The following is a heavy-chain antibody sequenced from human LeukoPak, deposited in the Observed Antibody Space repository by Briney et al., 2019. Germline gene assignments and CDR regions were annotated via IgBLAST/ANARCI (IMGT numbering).Heavy chain of an antibody. J-gene: IGHJ4*02. CDR3: ARDTRSYDTSGYYYFDY. V-gene: IGHV4-59*01. D-gene: IGHD3-22*01. Sequence: SETLSLTCTVSGGSISIYYWSWIRQPPGKGLEWIGYTYNSGSTNYNPSLKSRVTISVDTSKNQFSLKLSSVTAADAAVYYCARDTRSYDTSGYYYFDYWGQGALVTVSS. CDR1: GGSISIYY. CDR2: TYNSGST.